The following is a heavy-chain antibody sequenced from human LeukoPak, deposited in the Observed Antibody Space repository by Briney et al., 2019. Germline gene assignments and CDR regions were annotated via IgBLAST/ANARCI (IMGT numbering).Heavy chain of an antibody. J-gene: IGHJ4*02. CDR2: IYSGGST. V-gene: IGHV3-66*01. CDR3: AIRKSGNAIDY. D-gene: IGHD5-12*01. CDR1: GFAVSSNY. Sequence: PGGSLRLSCAASGFAVSSNYMSWVRQAPGKGLEWVAVIYSGGSTNHADSVKGRFTISRDNSKNTLYLLMNSLRAEDTAVYYCAIRKSGNAIDYWGQGTLVTVSS.